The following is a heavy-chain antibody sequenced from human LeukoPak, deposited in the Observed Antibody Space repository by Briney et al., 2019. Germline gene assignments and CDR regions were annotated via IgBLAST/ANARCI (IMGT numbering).Heavy chain of an antibody. Sequence: GGSLRLSCAASGFTFSSYGMHWVRQAPGKGLEWVSFIRYDGSNKYYGDSAKSRFAISRDNSKNTLYLQMNSLRAEDTAVYYCAKDQWWFGESNAFDVWGQGTVVTVSS. V-gene: IGHV3-30*02. CDR1: GFTFSSYG. D-gene: IGHD3-10*01. CDR3: AKDQWWFGESNAFDV. CDR2: IRYDGSNK. J-gene: IGHJ3*01.